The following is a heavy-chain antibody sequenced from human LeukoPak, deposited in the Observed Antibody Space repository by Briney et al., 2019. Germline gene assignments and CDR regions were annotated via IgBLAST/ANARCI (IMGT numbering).Heavy chain of an antibody. CDR1: GFTFSSYG. Sequence: GGSLRLSCAASGFTFSSYGMPWVRQAPGKGLEWVAVISYDGSNKYYADSVKGRFTISRDNSKNTLYLQMNSLRAEDTAVYYCAKAPSGMATITGFDYWGQGTLVTVSS. CDR3: AKAPSGMATITGFDY. CDR2: ISYDGSNK. J-gene: IGHJ4*02. D-gene: IGHD5-24*01. V-gene: IGHV3-30*18.